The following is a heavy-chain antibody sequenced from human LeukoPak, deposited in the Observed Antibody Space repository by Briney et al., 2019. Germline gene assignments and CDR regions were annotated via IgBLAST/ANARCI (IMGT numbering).Heavy chain of an antibody. V-gene: IGHV1-18*01. CDR3: ARGDYCTNGVCYGRWFDP. CDR2: ISAYNGNT. Sequence: ASVKVSCKASGYTFTSYGISWVRQAPGQGLEWTGWISAYNGNTNYAQKLQGRVTMTTDTSTSTAYMELRSLRSDDTAVYYCARGDYCTNGVCYGRWFDPWGQGTLVTVSS. CDR1: GYTFTSYG. D-gene: IGHD2-8*01. J-gene: IGHJ5*02.